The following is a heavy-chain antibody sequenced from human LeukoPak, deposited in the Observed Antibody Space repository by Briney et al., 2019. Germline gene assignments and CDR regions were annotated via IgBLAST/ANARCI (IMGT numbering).Heavy chain of an antibody. CDR2: ISSSSSTI. CDR1: GFTFSSYS. Sequence: GGSLRLSCAASGFTFSSYSMNWVRQAPGKGLEWVSYISSSSSTIYYADSVKGRFTISRDNAKNSLYLQMNSLRAEDTAVYYCARGPIAGGGRFDYWGQGTLVTVSS. CDR3: ARGPIAGGGRFDY. D-gene: IGHD6-13*01. V-gene: IGHV3-48*01. J-gene: IGHJ4*02.